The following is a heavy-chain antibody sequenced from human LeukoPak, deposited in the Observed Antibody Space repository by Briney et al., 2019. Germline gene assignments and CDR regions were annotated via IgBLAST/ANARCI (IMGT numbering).Heavy chain of an antibody. D-gene: IGHD1-14*01. CDR3: ARDVPPYLTSPWGLDV. CDR2: ISGDATT. Sequence: PGGSLRLSCAASGFTVSGNYISWVRQAPGKGLEWVSLISGDATTYYADPVKGRFTISRDKSKNTVYLQMNSLRPEDTAVYYCARDVPPYLTSPWGLDVWGQGTTVTVSS. CDR1: GFTVSGNY. V-gene: IGHV3-66*01. J-gene: IGHJ6*02.